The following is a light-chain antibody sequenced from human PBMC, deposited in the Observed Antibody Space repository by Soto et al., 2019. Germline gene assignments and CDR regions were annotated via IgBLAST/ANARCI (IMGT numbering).Light chain of an antibody. CDR3: QQFNSYPLT. V-gene: IGKV1-13*02. CDR2: DAS. J-gene: IGKJ4*01. Sequence: AIQLTQSPSSLSASVGDRVTITCRASQGISSALAWYQQKPGKAPKLLIYDASSLESGVPSRFSCSGSGTEFTLTISSLQPEDFATYYCQQFNSYPLTFGGGTKVEIK. CDR1: QGISSA.